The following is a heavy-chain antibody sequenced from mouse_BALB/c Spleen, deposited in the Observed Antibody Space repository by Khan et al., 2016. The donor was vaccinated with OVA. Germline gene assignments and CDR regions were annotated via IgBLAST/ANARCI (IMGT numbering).Heavy chain of an antibody. D-gene: IGHD1-1*01. CDR3: ARTDYYDSKYYVDY. Sequence: VQLKQSGPELVKPGASVKVSCKASGYSFTDYNMFWVKQSHGKSLEWIGYIDPYNGGTSYNQKFKGKATLTVDKSSSTAFMHLSSLTSEDSAVLYCARTDYYDSKYYVDYWGQGTTLTVSS. J-gene: IGHJ2*01. CDR1: GYSFTDYN. V-gene: IGHV1S135*01. CDR2: IDPYNGGT.